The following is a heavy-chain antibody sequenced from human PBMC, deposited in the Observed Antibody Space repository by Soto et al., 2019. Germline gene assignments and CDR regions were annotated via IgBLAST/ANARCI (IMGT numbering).Heavy chain of an antibody. D-gene: IGHD6-13*01. CDR3: ARDWGYSSSWPTHGMDV. CDR2: ISSISSYI. J-gene: IGHJ6*02. V-gene: IGHV3-21*01. Sequence: GGSLRLSCAASGFAFSRYTLNWVRQATGKGLEWVSSISSISSYIYYADSVKGRFTISRDNAKNSLYLQMNSLRAEDTAVYYCARDWGYSSSWPTHGMDVWGQGTTVTVSS. CDR1: GFAFSRYT.